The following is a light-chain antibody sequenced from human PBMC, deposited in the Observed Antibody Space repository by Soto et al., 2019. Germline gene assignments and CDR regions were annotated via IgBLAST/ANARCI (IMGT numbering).Light chain of an antibody. J-gene: IGLJ1*01. CDR2: DVS. CDR3: SSYTSSSTFYV. CDR1: SSDVGGYNY. Sequence: QSVLTQPASVSGSPGQSITISCTGTSSDVGGYNYVSWYQQHPGKAPKLMIYDVSNQPSGVSNRFSGTKSGNTASLTISEFQAEDEADYYCSSYTSSSTFYVFGTGTKVTVL. V-gene: IGLV2-14*01.